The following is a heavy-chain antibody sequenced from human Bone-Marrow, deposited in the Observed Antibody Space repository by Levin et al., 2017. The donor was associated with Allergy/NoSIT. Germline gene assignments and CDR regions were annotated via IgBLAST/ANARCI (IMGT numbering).Heavy chain of an antibody. CDR3: AKGWGATSFTGPFDF. J-gene: IGHJ4*02. D-gene: IGHD5-12*01. Sequence: AGGSLRLSCEASGFTFSGYGMHWVRQAPGKGLEWVAVVSFDGTNKFYGDSVKGRFSISRDNSKNTLYLQMNSLRAEDTAVYYCAKGWGATSFTGPFDFWGQGTLVTVSS. CDR1: GFTFSGYG. CDR2: VSFDGTNK. V-gene: IGHV3-30*18.